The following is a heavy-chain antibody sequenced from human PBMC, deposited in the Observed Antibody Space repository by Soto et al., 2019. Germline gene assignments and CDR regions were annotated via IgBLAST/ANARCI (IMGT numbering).Heavy chain of an antibody. V-gene: IGHV3-30*18. CDR3: AKASITGTPFDY. CDR2: ISYDGSNK. J-gene: IGHJ4*02. Sequence: PGGSLRLSCAASGFTFSSYGMHWVRRAPGKGLEWVAVISYDGSNKYYADSVKGRFTISRDNSKNTLYLQMNSLRAEDTAVYYCAKASITGTPFDYWGQGTLVTVSS. D-gene: IGHD1-20*01. CDR1: GFTFSSYG.